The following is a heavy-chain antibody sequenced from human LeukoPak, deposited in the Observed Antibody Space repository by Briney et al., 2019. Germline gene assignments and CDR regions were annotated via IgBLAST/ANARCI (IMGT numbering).Heavy chain of an antibody. Sequence: GGSLRLSCAASGFTFSTYGMHWVRQAPGKGLEWVAFIRYDGSNKYYAGSVKGRFTISRDTSKNTLYLQMNSLRAEDTAVYYCAKESSSGWHDAFDIWGQGTMVPVSS. CDR1: GFTFSTYG. D-gene: IGHD6-19*01. CDR2: IRYDGSNK. J-gene: IGHJ3*02. V-gene: IGHV3-30*02. CDR3: AKESSSGWHDAFDI.